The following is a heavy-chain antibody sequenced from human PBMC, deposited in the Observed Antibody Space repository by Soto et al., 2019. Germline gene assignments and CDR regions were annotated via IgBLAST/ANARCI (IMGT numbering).Heavy chain of an antibody. D-gene: IGHD4-4*01. CDR2: ISYDGSNK. CDR1: GFTFSSYG. V-gene: IGHV3-30*18. CDR3: AKGPSAPVTFDP. J-gene: IGHJ5*02. Sequence: QVQLVESGGGVVQPGRSLRLSCAASGFTFSSYGMHWVRQAPGKGLEWVAVISYDGSNKYYADSVKGRFTISRDNSKNRLYLQMNSLRAEDTAVYYCAKGPSAPVTFDPWGQGTLVTVSS.